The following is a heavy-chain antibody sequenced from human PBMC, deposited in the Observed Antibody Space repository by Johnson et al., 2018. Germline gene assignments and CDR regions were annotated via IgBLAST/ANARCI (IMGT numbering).Heavy chain of an antibody. CDR2: INHSGST. Sequence: QVQLQQWGAGLLKPSETLSLTCAVYGGSFSGYYWSWIRQPQGKGLEWIGEINHSGSTNYNPSLKRRVTIPVATSKNQFSLKLSSVTAADTAVDYGARESSEVVAATRDAFDIWGQGTMVTVSS. CDR1: GGSFSGYY. J-gene: IGHJ3*02. V-gene: IGHV4-34*01. D-gene: IGHD2-15*01. CDR3: ARESSEVVAATRDAFDI.